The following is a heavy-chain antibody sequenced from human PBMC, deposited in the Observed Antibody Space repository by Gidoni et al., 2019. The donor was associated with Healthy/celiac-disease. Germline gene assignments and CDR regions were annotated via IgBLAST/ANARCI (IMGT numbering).Heavy chain of an antibody. CDR3: ARAYYYDSSGYYLENYFDY. CDR2: IYYSGRT. D-gene: IGHD3-22*01. CDR1: GGSISSSSYY. Sequence: CPVSGGSISSSSYYWGWIRQPPGKGLEWIGSIYYSGRTYYNPSLKSRVTISVDTSKNQFSLKLSSVTAADTAVYYCARAYYYDSSGYYLENYFDYWGQGTLVTVSS. V-gene: IGHV4-39*07. J-gene: IGHJ4*02.